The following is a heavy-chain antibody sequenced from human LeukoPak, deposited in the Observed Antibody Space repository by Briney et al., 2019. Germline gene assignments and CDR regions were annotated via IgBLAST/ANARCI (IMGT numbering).Heavy chain of an antibody. CDR2: IKQDGSDK. D-gene: IGHD6-13*01. CDR1: GFTFSTSW. V-gene: IGHV3-7*03. CDR3: AKDSGWFRFDY. J-gene: IGHJ4*02. Sequence: GGSLRLSCAASGFTFSTSWMTWVRQAPGKGLEWVANIKQDGSDKYYMDSVKGRFTISRDNAKNSLYLQMSSLRAEDTAVYYCAKDSGWFRFDYWGQGTLVTVSS.